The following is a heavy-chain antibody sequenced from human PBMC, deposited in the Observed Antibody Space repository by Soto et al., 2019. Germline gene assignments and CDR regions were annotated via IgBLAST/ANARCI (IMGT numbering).Heavy chain of an antibody. CDR1: GYTFTSYY. Sequence: ASVKVSCKASGYTFTSYYMHWVRQAPGQGLEWMGIINPSGGSTSYAQKFQGRVTMTRDTSTSTVYMELSSLRSEDTAVYYCAKDLGITIFGVVNDAFDIWGQGTMVTVAS. CDR3: AKDLGITIFGVVNDAFDI. CDR2: INPSGGST. V-gene: IGHV1-46*01. D-gene: IGHD3-3*01. J-gene: IGHJ3*02.